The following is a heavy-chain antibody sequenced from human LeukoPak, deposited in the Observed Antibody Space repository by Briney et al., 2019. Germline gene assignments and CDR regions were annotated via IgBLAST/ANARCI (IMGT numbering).Heavy chain of an antibody. D-gene: IGHD1-26*01. V-gene: IGHV4/OR15-8*02. CDR1: GVSISGTNW. CDR2: ISLAGQT. CDR3: SRESGAFCPFGY. J-gene: IGHJ4*02. Sequence: SETLSLTCGVSGVSISGTNWWSWVRPPPGQGLEWIGEISLAGQTNYNPSLNGRVTMSLDKSSNQLSLNLTSVTAADTATYYCSRESGAFCPFGYWGQGTLVIVSS.